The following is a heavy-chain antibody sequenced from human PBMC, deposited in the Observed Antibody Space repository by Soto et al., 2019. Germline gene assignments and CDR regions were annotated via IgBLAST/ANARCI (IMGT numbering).Heavy chain of an antibody. V-gene: IGHV3-74*01. CDR2: INSDGSST. CDR3: ARERMEYGDPVFDY. Sequence: GGSLRLSCAASGFTFSSYWMHWVRQAPGKGLVWVSRINSDGSSTSYADSVKGRFTISRDNAKNTLYLQMNSLRAEDTAVYYCARERMEYGDPVFDYWGQGTLVTVSS. CDR1: GFTFSSYW. J-gene: IGHJ4*02. D-gene: IGHD4-17*01.